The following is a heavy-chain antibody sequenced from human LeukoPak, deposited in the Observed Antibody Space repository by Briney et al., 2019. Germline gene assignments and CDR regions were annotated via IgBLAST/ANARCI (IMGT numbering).Heavy chain of an antibody. Sequence: GGSLRLSCAASGSTFSSHTMNWVRQAPGKGLEWVSYISRSSDVIYYADSVKGRFTISRDNAKNSLYLQMNSLRAEDTAVYYCAKSPGQAGYDFWSGSPYYFDYWGQGTLVTVSS. CDR3: AKSPGQAGYDFWSGSPYYFDY. D-gene: IGHD3-3*01. CDR1: GSTFSSHT. CDR2: ISRSSDVI. V-gene: IGHV3-48*04. J-gene: IGHJ4*02.